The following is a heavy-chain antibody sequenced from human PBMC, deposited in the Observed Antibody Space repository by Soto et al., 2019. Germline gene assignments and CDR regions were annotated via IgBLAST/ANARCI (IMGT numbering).Heavy chain of an antibody. Sequence: PGGSLRLSCAASGFTFSAYHMSWIRQAPGKGLEWVSNIDTTGHTTSYADSVGGRFTISRDNARNSLSLHMSSLRDEDSALYYCAKGPHTHVGWPYYFESWGQGVPVTVSS. D-gene: IGHD6-19*01. CDR1: GFTFSAYH. CDR2: IDTTGHTT. J-gene: IGHJ4*02. CDR3: AKGPHTHVGWPYYFES. V-gene: IGHV3-11*04.